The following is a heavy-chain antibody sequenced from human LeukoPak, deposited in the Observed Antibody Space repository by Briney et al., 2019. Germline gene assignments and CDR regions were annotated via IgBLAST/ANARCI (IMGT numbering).Heavy chain of an antibody. D-gene: IGHD2-15*01. V-gene: IGHV3-30*04. J-gene: IGHJ6*02. CDR2: ISYDGSNK. CDR3: AREPPYCSGGSCYYYYGMDV. CDR1: GFTFSSYA. Sequence: PGRSLRLSCAASGFTFSSYAMHWVRQAPGKGLEWVAVISYDGSNKYYADSVKGRFTISRDNSKNTLYLQMNSLRAEDTAVYYCAREPPYCSGGSCYYYYGMDVWGQGTTVTVSS.